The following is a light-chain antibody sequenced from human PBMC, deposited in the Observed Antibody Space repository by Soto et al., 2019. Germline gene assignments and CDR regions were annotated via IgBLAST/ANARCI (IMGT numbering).Light chain of an antibody. V-gene: IGKV3-20*01. J-gene: IGKJ1*01. CDR2: GAS. Sequence: EIVLTQSPGTLSLSPGERATLSCRASQSVSGSCLAWYQQKPGQAPRLLIYGASSRATGIPDRFSGSGSGTDFTLTISRLEPEDFAVYYCQQYGSSPSTFGQGTKVEI. CDR1: QSVSGSC. CDR3: QQYGSSPST.